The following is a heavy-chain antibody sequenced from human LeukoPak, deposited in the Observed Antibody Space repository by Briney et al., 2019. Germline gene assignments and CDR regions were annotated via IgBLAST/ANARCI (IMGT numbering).Heavy chain of an antibody. CDR3: ARTYYYDSSGFDP. V-gene: IGHV4-61*02. CDR2: IYTSGST. D-gene: IGHD3-22*01. Sequence: SQTLSLTCTVSGGSISSGSYYWSWIRQPAGKGLEWIGRIYTSGSTNYNPSLKSRVTISVDTSKNQFSLKLSSVTAADTAVYYCARTYYYDSSGFDPWGQGTLVTVSS. CDR1: GGSISSGSYY. J-gene: IGHJ5*02.